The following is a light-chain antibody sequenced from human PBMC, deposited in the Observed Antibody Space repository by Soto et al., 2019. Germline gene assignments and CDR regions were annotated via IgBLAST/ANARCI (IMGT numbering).Light chain of an antibody. CDR2: GAS. CDR1: QSVSSS. J-gene: IGKJ1*01. CDR3: QQYNNWPWT. V-gene: IGKV3-15*01. Sequence: EIVMTQSPATLSVSPGERATLSCRASQSVSSSLAWYQQKPGQAPRLLIHGASTRATGFPARFSGSGSGTDFTLTISSLQSEDFAIYYCQQYNNWPWTFGQGTKVDIK.